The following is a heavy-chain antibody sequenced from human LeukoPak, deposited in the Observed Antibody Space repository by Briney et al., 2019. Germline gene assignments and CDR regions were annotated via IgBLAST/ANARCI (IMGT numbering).Heavy chain of an antibody. Sequence: SETLSLACTVSGGSISSYYWSWIRQPPGKGLEWIGYIYYSGSTNYNPSLKSRVTISVDTSKNQFSLKLSSVTAADTAVYYCARHPYSSSAGMDVWGQGTTVTVSS. CDR3: ARHPYSSSAGMDV. D-gene: IGHD6-13*01. V-gene: IGHV4-59*08. CDR1: GGSISSYY. J-gene: IGHJ6*02. CDR2: IYYSGST.